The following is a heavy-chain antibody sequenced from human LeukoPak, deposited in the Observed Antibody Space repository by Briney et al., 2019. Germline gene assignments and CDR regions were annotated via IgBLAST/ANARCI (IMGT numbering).Heavy chain of an antibody. J-gene: IGHJ3*02. V-gene: IGHV3-30-3*01. Sequence: PGRSLRLSCAASGFTFSSYAMHWVRQAPGKGLEWVAVISYDGSNKYYADSVKGRFTISRDNSKNTLYLQMNSLRAEDTAVYYCAREGWELVHAFDIWGQGTMVTVSP. CDR1: GFTFSSYA. CDR3: AREGWELVHAFDI. D-gene: IGHD1-26*01. CDR2: ISYDGSNK.